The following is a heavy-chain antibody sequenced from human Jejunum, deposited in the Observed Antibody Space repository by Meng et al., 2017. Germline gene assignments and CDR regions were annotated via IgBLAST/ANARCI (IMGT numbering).Heavy chain of an antibody. Sequence: ASVKVSCKASGYTFTNYDINWMRQAPGQGLEWMGWVSPRSGNTGYAEKFQGRLAMTRDTSINTAYMELSSLTAEDTAVYYRARGITAGVDYWGLGVLVTVSS. V-gene: IGHV1-8*01. D-gene: IGHD3-16*01. CDR1: GYTFTNYD. CDR3: ARGITAGVDY. J-gene: IGHJ4*02. CDR2: VSPRSGNT.